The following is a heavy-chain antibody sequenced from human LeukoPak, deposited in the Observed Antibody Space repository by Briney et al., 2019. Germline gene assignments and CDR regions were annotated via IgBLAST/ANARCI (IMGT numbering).Heavy chain of an antibody. CDR3: ARGRSMWYYDSSGYYTTSSEYNWVDP. CDR1: GYTLTSYD. J-gene: IGHJ5*02. CDR2: MNPTSGNT. Sequence: ASVKVSCKASGYTLTSYDITWARQATGQGLEWMGWMNPTSGNTAYAQKFQGRVTITSNTSISTAYMELSSLRSEDTAVYYCARGRSMWYYDSSGYYTTSSEYNWVDPWGQGTLVTVSS. V-gene: IGHV1-8*03. D-gene: IGHD3-22*01.